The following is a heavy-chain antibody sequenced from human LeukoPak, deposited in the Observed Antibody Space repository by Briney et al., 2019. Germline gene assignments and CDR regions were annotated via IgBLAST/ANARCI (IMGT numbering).Heavy chain of an antibody. CDR3: ARRWAWLPPDY. CDR2: INHSGST. V-gene: IGHV4-34*01. Sequence: PSETLSLTCAVYGGSFSGYYWSWIRQPPGKGLEWIGEINHSGSTNYNPSLKSRVTISVYTSKNQFSLKLSSVPAADTAVYYCARRWAWLPPDYWGQGTLVTVSS. D-gene: IGHD6-19*01. CDR1: GGSFSGYY. J-gene: IGHJ4*02.